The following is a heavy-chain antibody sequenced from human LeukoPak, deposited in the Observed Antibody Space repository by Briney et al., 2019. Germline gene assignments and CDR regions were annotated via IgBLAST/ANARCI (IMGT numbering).Heavy chain of an antibody. V-gene: IGHV1-46*01. CDR2: INPSGGST. D-gene: IGHD6-13*01. J-gene: IGHJ4*02. Sequence: ASVKVSCKASGYTFTSYYIDWVRQAPGQGLEWMGVINPSGGSTRYAQKFQGRVTMTGDPSTRTVYMELSSLTSDDTAVYYCARGMTDDYWGQGTPVTVSS. CDR1: GYTFTSYY. CDR3: ARGMTDDY.